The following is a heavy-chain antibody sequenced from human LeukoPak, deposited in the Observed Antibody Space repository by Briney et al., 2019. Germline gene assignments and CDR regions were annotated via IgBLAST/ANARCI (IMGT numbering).Heavy chain of an antibody. J-gene: IGHJ5*02. Sequence: ASVKVPCKASGYTFTSYGISWVRQAPGQGLEWMGWISAYNGNTNYAQKLQGRVTMTTDTSTSTAYMELRSLRSDDTAVYYCARDHIVPNWFDPWGQGTLVTVSS. CDR2: ISAYNGNT. CDR1: GYTFTSYG. CDR3: ARDHIVPNWFDP. D-gene: IGHD2-8*01. V-gene: IGHV1-18*01.